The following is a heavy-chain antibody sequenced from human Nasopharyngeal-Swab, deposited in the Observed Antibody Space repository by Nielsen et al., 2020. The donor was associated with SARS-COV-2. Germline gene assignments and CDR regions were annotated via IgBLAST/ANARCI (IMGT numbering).Heavy chain of an antibody. Sequence: VREAPGKGLEWVSAISGSGGSTYYADSVKGRFTISRDNSKNTLYLQMNSLRAEDTAVYYCARGICDSSGWRPGMDVWGQGTTVTVSS. CDR2: ISGSGGST. CDR3: ARGICDSSGWRPGMDV. V-gene: IGHV3-23*01. J-gene: IGHJ6*02. D-gene: IGHD6-19*01.